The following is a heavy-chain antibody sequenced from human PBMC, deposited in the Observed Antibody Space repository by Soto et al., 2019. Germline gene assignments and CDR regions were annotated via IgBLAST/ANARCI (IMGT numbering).Heavy chain of an antibody. Sequence: GAPAKASCEASGYTFTSYYLNWLQQSTRQRLEKMGWMNPNSGNTGYAQKLQGRVTITRNTSISTAYMELSSLRSEDTAVFYCARSLRLYYYGAGSYQNNWFDPWGHGTLVTVSS. D-gene: IGHD3-10*01. CDR1: GYTFTSYY. CDR2: MNPNSGNT. J-gene: IGHJ5*02. CDR3: ARSLRLYYYGAGSYQNNWFDP. V-gene: IGHV1-8*01.